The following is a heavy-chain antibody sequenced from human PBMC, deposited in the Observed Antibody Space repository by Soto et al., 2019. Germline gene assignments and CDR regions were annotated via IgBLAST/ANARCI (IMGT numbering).Heavy chain of an antibody. J-gene: IGHJ6*02. V-gene: IGHV3-30*18. CDR3: AKKSEGGRGIDV. Sequence: VQLVESGGGVVQPGRSLRLSCAASGFIFSSYGMHWVRQAPGKGLEWVTFISYDEYNKYYADSVKGRFTVSRDNSNDTLYLQMNSLTTDDTAIYYCAKKSEGGRGIDVWGQGTSVTVSS. CDR1: GFIFSSYG. CDR2: ISYDEYNK. D-gene: IGHD1-26*01.